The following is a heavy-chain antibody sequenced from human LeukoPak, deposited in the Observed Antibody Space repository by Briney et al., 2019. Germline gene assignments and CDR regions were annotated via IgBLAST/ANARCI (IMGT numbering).Heavy chain of an antibody. D-gene: IGHD6-13*01. J-gene: IGHJ6*03. CDR2: IRSKAYGGTT. CDR3: TRVLQQLEYYYYYYMDV. V-gene: IGHV3-49*04. CDR1: GFTFGDYG. Sequence: SLRLSCAASGFTFGDYGMSWVRQAPGKGLEWVGFIRSKAYGGTTEYAASVKGRFTISSDDSKSIAYLQMNSLKTEDTAVYYCTRVLQQLEYYYYYYMDVWGKGTTVTISS.